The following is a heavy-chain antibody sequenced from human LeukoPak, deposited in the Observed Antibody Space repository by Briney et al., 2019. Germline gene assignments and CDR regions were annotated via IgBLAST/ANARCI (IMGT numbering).Heavy chain of an antibody. CDR2: IYHSGST. V-gene: IGHV4-38-2*02. Sequence: SETLCLTCTVSGYSISSGYYWGWIRQPPGKGLEWIGSIYHSGSTYYNPSLKSRVTISVDTSKNQLSLKLSSVTAADTAVYYCATLSVADSFDYWGQGTLVTVSS. D-gene: IGHD6-19*01. CDR3: ATLSVADSFDY. J-gene: IGHJ4*02. CDR1: GYSISSGYY.